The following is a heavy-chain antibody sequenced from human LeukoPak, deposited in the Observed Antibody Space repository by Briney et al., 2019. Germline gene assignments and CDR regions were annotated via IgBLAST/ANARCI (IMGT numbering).Heavy chain of an antibody. CDR3: VKVSIAVAGSDY. D-gene: IGHD6-13*01. CDR1: GFIFSNYW. J-gene: IGHJ4*02. Sequence: PGGSLRLSCAASGFIFSNYWMTWVRQAPGKGLEWVANIKEDGSEEYYLDSVSGRFTISRDNAKNSPYLQMNSLRAEDTAVYYCVKVSIAVAGSDYWGQGTLVTVSS. V-gene: IGHV3-7*01. CDR2: IKEDGSEE.